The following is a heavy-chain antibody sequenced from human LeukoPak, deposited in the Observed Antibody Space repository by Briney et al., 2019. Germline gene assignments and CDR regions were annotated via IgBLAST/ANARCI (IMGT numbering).Heavy chain of an antibody. J-gene: IGHJ4*02. CDR3: AKDLGYSYGYVDY. CDR1: GFTFSSFG. V-gene: IGHV3-30*02. CDR2: IRYDGSNK. D-gene: IGHD5-18*01. Sequence: GSLRLSCAASGFTFSSFGMHWVRQAPGKGLEWVALIRYDGSNKCYADSVKGRFTISRDNSKNTLYLQVNSLRAEDTAMYYCAKDLGYSYGYVDYWGQGALVTVSS.